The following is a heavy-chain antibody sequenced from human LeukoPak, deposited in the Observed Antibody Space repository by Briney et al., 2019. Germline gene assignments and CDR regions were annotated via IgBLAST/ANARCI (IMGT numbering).Heavy chain of an antibody. D-gene: IGHD3-22*01. CDR2: IGQDGSAK. V-gene: IGHV3-7*03. Sequence: GGSLRLSCAASGFTFGSSWMTWVRQAPGNGLEWVADIGQDGSAKNYVDSVKGRFTISRDNAKNSLYLQINSLRAEDAAVYYCARGGSDSRGYYVYYFDYWGQGTLVTVSS. J-gene: IGHJ4*02. CDR1: GFTFGSSW. CDR3: ARGGSDSRGYYVYYFDY.